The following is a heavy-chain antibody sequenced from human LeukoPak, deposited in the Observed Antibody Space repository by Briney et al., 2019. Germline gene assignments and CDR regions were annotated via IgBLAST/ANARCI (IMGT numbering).Heavy chain of an antibody. Sequence: GRSLRPSCAASGFTFDDYAMHWVRQAPGKGLEWVAVIWYDGSNKYYADSVKGRFTISRDNSKNTLYLQMNSLRAEDTAVYYCATTYYDILTGYNDYLDYWGQGTLVTVSS. J-gene: IGHJ4*02. V-gene: IGHV3-33*08. CDR3: ATTYYDILTGYNDYLDY. CDR1: GFTFDDYA. CDR2: IWYDGSNK. D-gene: IGHD3-9*01.